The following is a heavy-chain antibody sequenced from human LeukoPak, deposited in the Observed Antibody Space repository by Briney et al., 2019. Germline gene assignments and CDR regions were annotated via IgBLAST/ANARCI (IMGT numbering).Heavy chain of an antibody. CDR3: AREWTRGLTPRRVGATFDY. V-gene: IGHV3-48*04. J-gene: IGHJ4*02. CDR1: GFTFSSYS. CDR2: ISGNSSTI. D-gene: IGHD3-10*01. Sequence: GGSLRLSCAASGFTFSSYSMNWVRQAPGKGLEWVSYISGNSSTIYYADSVKGRFTISRDNAKNSLFLQMNSLRAEDTAVYYCAREWTRGLTPRRVGATFDYWGQGTLVTVSS.